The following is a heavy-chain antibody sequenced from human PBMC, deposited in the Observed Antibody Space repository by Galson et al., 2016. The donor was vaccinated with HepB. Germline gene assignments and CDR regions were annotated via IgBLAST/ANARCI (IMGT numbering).Heavy chain of an antibody. J-gene: IGHJ6*02. D-gene: IGHD5-18*01. V-gene: IGHV3-23*01. CDR3: AKRPYSYGWHYGMDV. Sequence: VSGITSGGTTYYADSVKGRFTISRDNSKNILYLQMKSLRDEDTAVYYCAKRPYSYGWHYGMDVWGQGTTVTVSS. CDR2: ITSGGTT.